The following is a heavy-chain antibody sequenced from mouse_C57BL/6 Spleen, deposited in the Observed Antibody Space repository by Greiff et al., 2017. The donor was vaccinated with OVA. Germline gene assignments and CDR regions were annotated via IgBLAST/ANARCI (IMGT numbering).Heavy chain of an antibody. Sequence: QVQLKESGAELVRPGASVKLSCKASGYTFTDYYINWVKQRPGQGLEWIARIYPGSGNTYYNEKFKGKATLTAEKSSSTAYMQLSSLTSEDSAVYFCARGRPGAMDYWGQGTSVTVSS. CDR2: IYPGSGNT. J-gene: IGHJ4*01. D-gene: IGHD1-2*01. V-gene: IGHV1-76*01. CDR1: GYTFTDYY. CDR3: ARGRPGAMDY.